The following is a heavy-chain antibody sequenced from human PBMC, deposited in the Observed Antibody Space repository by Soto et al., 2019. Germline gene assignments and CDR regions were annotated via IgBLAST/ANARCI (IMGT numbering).Heavy chain of an antibody. Sequence: ASVKVSCKASGYTFTGYYMHWVRQAPGQGLEWMGWINPNSGGTNYAQKFQGWVTMTRDTSISTAYMELSRLRSDDTAVYYCARQPLVTAPTYSSYYYGMHVWGQGTTVTVSS. CDR3: ARQPLVTAPTYSSYYYGMHV. D-gene: IGHD2-21*02. V-gene: IGHV1-2*04. CDR2: INPNSGGT. CDR1: GYTFTGYY. J-gene: IGHJ6*02.